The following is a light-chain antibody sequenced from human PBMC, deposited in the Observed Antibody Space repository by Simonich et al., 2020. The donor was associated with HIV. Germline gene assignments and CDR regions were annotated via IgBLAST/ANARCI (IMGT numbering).Light chain of an antibody. CDR2: AAS. J-gene: IGKJ1*01. CDR1: QGISRY. V-gene: IGKV1-9*01. Sequence: IQLTQSPSFLSASVGDRITITCRASQGISRYLAWYQQKPGKAPKLLIYAASTLQSGVPSRFSGGESGTEFTLTISSLQPDDFATYYCQQYKSFPTFGQGTRVEIK. CDR3: QQYKSFPT.